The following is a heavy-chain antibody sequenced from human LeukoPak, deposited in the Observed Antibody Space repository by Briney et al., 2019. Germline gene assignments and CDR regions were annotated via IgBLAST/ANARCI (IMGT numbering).Heavy chain of an antibody. CDR2: LFADGNT. Sequence: GGSLRLSCAASGFSVSSNYMTWVRQTPGKGPEWISLLFADGNTHYADSVKGRFTISRDNSKNTLSLQMISLRVEDTAVYYCARGLAVAPAAIGPADCWGRGTLVTVSS. CDR1: GFSVSSNY. D-gene: IGHD2-2*02. V-gene: IGHV3-66*01. J-gene: IGHJ4*02. CDR3: ARGLAVAPAAIGPADC.